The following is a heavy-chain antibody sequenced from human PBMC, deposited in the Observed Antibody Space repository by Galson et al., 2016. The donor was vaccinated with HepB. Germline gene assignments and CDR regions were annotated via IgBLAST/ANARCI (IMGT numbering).Heavy chain of an antibody. D-gene: IGHD6-19*01. CDR2: MNPNSGNT. CDR3: GRPIMTSGWYNYGRDV. Sequence: SVKVSCKASGYTFINYDINWVRQAPGQGLEWMGWMNPNSGNTGYAQNFQGRFVMTRDTSTGTAYLEVSGLKSEDTAVYFCGRPIMTSGWYNYGRDVWGQGTTVIVSS. J-gene: IGHJ6*02. CDR1: GYTFINYD. V-gene: IGHV1-8*01.